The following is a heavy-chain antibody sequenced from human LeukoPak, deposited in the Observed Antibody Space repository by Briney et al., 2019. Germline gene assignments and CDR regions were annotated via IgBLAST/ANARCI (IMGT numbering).Heavy chain of an antibody. CDR1: GFTFFSYW. CDR3: ARPVEAN. Sequence: GGSLRLSCAASGFTFFSYWMRWVRQAPGKGLEWVANIKQDGSEKYYVDSVKGRFTISRDNAKNSLYLQMNSLRAEDTAVYYCARPVEANRGQGTLVTVFS. CDR2: IKQDGSEK. J-gene: IGHJ4*02. V-gene: IGHV3-7*01. D-gene: IGHD5-12*01.